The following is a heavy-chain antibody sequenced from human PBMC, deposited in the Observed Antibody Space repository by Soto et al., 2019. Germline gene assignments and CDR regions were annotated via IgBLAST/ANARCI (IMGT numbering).Heavy chain of an antibody. J-gene: IGHJ2*01. V-gene: IGHV3-7*03. Sequence: EVQLVESGGGLVQPGGSLRLSCAASGFTVSSYWMSWVRQAPGKGLEWVANIKQDGSEKYYVDSVKGRFTISRDNAKNSLYLPMNSLRAEDTAVYYCARGQYDFWSGYYRKADWYFDLWGRGTLVTVSS. CDR1: GFTVSSYW. D-gene: IGHD3-3*01. CDR3: ARGQYDFWSGYYRKADWYFDL. CDR2: IKQDGSEK.